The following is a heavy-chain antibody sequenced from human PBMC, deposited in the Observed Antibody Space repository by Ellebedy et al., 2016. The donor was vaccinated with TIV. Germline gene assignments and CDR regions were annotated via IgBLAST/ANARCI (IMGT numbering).Heavy chain of an antibody. D-gene: IGHD6-19*01. CDR3: VKDMRGGSGFAFEI. V-gene: IGHV3-23*01. Sequence: PGGSLRLSCAASGFTFSSYTINWVRQAPGKGLEWVSAISGSGGSTYYADSLTGRFTISRDNSKNSLYLQMNSLRTEDTASYYCVKDMRGGSGFAFEIWGQGTMVTVSS. CDR2: ISGSGGST. J-gene: IGHJ3*02. CDR1: GFTFSSYT.